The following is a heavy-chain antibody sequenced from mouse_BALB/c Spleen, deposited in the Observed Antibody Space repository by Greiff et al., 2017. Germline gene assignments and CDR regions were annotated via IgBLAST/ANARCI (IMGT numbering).Heavy chain of an antibody. J-gene: IGHJ4*01. CDR1: GYSITSGYY. CDR3: ARDQEVAMDY. CDR2: ISYDGSN. V-gene: IGHV3-6*02. Sequence: VQLQQSGPGLVKPSQSLSLTCSVTGYSITSGYYWNWIRQFPGNKLEWMGYISYDGSNNYNPSLKDRISITRDTSKNQFFLKLNSVTTEDTATYYCARDQEVAMDYWGQGTSVTVSS.